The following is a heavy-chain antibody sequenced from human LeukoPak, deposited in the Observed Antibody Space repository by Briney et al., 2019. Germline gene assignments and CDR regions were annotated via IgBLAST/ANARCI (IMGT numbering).Heavy chain of an antibody. D-gene: IGHD6-25*01. V-gene: IGHV3-23*01. Sequence: PGRSLRLSCAASGFRFSTYSMNWVRQAPGKGLEWVSSISGSGDSTYYMESVKGRFTISRDNSENTLYLQMNSLRADDTAVYYCAKGLSLPPAAAFTYGGQGPLVTVSS. CDR3: AKGLSLPPAAAFTY. CDR2: ISGSGDST. CDR1: GFRFSTYS. J-gene: IGHJ4*02.